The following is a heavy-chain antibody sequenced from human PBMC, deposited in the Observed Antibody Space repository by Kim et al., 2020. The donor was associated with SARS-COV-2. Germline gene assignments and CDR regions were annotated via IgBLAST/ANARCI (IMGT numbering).Heavy chain of an antibody. V-gene: IGHV3-30*02. CDR2: NK. CDR3: AKEKSGGFDY. D-gene: IGHD3-10*01. J-gene: IGHJ4*02. Sequence: NKYYADSVKGRVTISRDNSKNTLYRQMNSLRAEDTAVYYCAKEKSGGFDYWGQGTLVTVSS.